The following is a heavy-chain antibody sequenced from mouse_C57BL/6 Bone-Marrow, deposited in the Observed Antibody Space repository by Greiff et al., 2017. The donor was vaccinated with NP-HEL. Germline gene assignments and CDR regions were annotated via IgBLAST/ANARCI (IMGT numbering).Heavy chain of an antibody. D-gene: IGHD1-1*01. CDR3: ARGYYGSSYVVYFDY. CDR1: GFTFSSYA. Sequence: EVHLVESGGGLVKPGGSLKLSCAASGFTFSSYAMSWVRQTPEKRLEWVATISDGGSYTYYPDNVKGRFTISRDNAKNNLYLQMSHLKSEDTAMYYCARGYYGSSYVVYFDYWGQGTTLTVSS. CDR2: ISDGGSYT. J-gene: IGHJ2*01. V-gene: IGHV5-4*01.